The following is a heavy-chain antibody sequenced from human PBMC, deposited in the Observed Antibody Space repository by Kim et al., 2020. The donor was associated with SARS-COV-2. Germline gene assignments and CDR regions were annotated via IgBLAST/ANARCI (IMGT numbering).Heavy chain of an antibody. V-gene: IGHV4-59*01. Sequence: SETLSLTCTVSGGSISSYYWSWIRQPPGKGLEWIGYIYYSGSTNYNPSLKSRVTISVDTSKNQFSLKLSSVTAADTAVYYCARERGDYGDQGWFDPWGQGTLVTVSS. J-gene: IGHJ5*02. CDR2: IYYSGST. D-gene: IGHD4-17*01. CDR1: GGSISSYY. CDR3: ARERGDYGDQGWFDP.